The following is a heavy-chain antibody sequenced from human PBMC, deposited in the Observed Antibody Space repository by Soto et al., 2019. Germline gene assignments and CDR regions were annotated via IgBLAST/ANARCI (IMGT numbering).Heavy chain of an antibody. D-gene: IGHD3-10*01. CDR1: GDTFTTYD. CDR3: ARGRASGSYYLLDY. V-gene: IGHV1-8*01. CDR2: INPNSGNI. Sequence: ASVKVSCKASGDTFTTYDINWVRQATGHGLEWMGWINPNSGNIGYAQRFQGRVTMTRDTAIRTAYMEVSSLRPDDTAVYYCARGRASGSYYLLDYWGQGTLVTVSS. J-gene: IGHJ4*02.